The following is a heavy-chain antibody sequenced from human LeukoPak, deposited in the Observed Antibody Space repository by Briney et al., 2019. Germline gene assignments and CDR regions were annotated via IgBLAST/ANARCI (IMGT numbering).Heavy chain of an antibody. CDR3: ARVKDFAYSFFDL. Sequence: SETLSLTCTLSGGSISQYYWSWVRQPPGKGPEWIGYVYRSGNTNYNPSLKSRVTISVDTSKNHFSLNLTSVTAADTAVYYCARVKDFAYSFFDLWGRGTLVTVSS. CDR2: VYRSGNT. CDR1: GGSISQYY. J-gene: IGHJ2*01. V-gene: IGHV4-59*01.